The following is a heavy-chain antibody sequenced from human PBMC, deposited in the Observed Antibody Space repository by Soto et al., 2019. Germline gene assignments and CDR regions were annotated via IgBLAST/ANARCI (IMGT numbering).Heavy chain of an antibody. CDR2: INHSGST. J-gene: IGHJ3*02. V-gene: IGHV4-34*01. Sequence: SETLSLTCAVYGGSFSGYYWSWIRQPPGKGLEWIGEINHSGSTNYNPSLKSRVTISVDTSKNQFSLKLSSVTAADTAVYYCARGETGLFGSFDIWGQGTMVTVSS. CDR1: GGSFSGYY. CDR3: ARGETGLFGSFDI. D-gene: IGHD1-1*01.